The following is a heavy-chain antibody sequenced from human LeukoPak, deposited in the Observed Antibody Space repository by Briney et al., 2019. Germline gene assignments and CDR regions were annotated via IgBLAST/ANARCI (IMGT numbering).Heavy chain of an antibody. CDR3: ARGRELLWFGEFYHFDY. CDR2: ISSNGGST. J-gene: IGHJ4*02. CDR1: GFTFSSYA. V-gene: IGHV3-64D*06. D-gene: IGHD3-10*01. Sequence: GGSLRLSCSASGFTFSSYAMHWVRQAPGKGLEYVSAISSNGGSTYYADSVKGRFTISRDNSKNTLYLQMSSLRAEDTAVYYCARGRELLWFGEFYHFDYWGQGTLVTASS.